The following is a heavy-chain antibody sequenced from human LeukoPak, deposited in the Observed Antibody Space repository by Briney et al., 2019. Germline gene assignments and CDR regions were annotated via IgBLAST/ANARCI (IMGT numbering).Heavy chain of an antibody. V-gene: IGHV4-31*03. CDR2: IYYSGST. CDR3: ARDGRLRPSGMDV. Sequence: PSETLSLTCTVSGGSISSGGYYWSWIRQHPGKGLEWIGYIYYSGSTYYNPSLKSRVTISVDTSKNQFSLKLSSVTAADTAVYYCARDGRLRPSGMDVWGQGTTVTVSS. CDR1: GGSISSGGYY. J-gene: IGHJ6*02. D-gene: IGHD3-16*01.